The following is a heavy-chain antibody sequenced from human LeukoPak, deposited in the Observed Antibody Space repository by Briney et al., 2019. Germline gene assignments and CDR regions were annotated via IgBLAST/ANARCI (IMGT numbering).Heavy chain of an antibody. Sequence: GGSLRLSYAVSGFTFDDYAMHWVRQVPGKGLEWVSGINWNSDSIGYADSVKGRFTISRDNSKNTLYLQMNSLIPEDTAVYYCVRQYISGQWYFDYWGQGTLVTVSS. CDR1: GFTFDDYA. CDR3: VRQYISGQWYFDY. J-gene: IGHJ4*02. D-gene: IGHD5-18*01. V-gene: IGHV3-9*01. CDR2: INWNSDSI.